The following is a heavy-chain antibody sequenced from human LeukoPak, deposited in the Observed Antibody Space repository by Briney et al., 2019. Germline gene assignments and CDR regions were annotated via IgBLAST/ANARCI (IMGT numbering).Heavy chain of an antibody. Sequence: EASVTVSCTASGYTFTSYGISWVRQAPGQGLEWMGWISAYNGNTNYAQKLQGRVTMTTDTSTSTAYMELRSLRSDDTAVYYCARVVQYYYDSSGISDYWGQGTLVTVSS. J-gene: IGHJ4*02. CDR3: ARVVQYYYDSSGISDY. D-gene: IGHD3-22*01. CDR1: GYTFTSYG. V-gene: IGHV1-18*01. CDR2: ISAYNGNT.